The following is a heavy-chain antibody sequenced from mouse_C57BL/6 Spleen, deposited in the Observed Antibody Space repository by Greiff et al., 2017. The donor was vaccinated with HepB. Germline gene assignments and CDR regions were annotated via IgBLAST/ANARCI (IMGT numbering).Heavy chain of an antibody. CDR2: IHPNSGST. Sequence: QVHVKQPGAELVKPGASVKLSCKASGYTFTSYWMHWVKQRPGQGLEWIGMIHPNSGSTNYNEKFKSKATLTVDKSSSTAYMQLSSLTSEDSAVYYCARQLRLLYYYAMDYWGQGTSVTVSS. CDR1: GYTFTSYW. D-gene: IGHD3-2*02. V-gene: IGHV1-64*01. J-gene: IGHJ4*01. CDR3: ARQLRLLYYYAMDY.